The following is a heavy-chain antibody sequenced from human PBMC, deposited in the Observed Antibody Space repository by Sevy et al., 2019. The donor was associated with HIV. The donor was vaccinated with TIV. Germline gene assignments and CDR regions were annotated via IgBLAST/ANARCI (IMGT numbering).Heavy chain of an antibody. D-gene: IGHD2-2*03. V-gene: IGHV3-21*01. Sequence: GGSLRLSCAASGFTFRSYSMNWVRQAPGRGLEWVSSITSSSSFIFYADSVKGRFTISRDNAKNSLFLQMNSLGAEDTAVYYCARPTAGLSEYEPLDNARFYGMDVWGQGTTVTVSS. CDR2: ITSSSSFI. J-gene: IGHJ6*02. CDR1: GFTFRSYS. CDR3: ARPTAGLSEYEPLDNARFYGMDV.